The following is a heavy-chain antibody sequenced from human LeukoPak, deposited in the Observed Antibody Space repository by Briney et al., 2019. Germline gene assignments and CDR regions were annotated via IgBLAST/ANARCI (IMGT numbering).Heavy chain of an antibody. V-gene: IGHV3-30*02. J-gene: IGHJ6*02. D-gene: IGHD2-2*02. CDR2: IWYDGSNK. CDR1: GFTFSSYG. Sequence: GGSLRLSCAASGFTFSSYGMHWVRQAPGKGLEWVAVIWYDGSNKYYADSVKGRFTISRDNSKNTLYLQMNSLRAEDTAVYYCAKDPAGYCSSTSCYTGRYYYYGMDVWGQGTTVTVSS. CDR3: AKDPAGYCSSTSCYTGRYYYYGMDV.